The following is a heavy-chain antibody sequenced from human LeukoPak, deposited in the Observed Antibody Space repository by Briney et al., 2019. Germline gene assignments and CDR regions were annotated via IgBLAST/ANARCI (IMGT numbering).Heavy chain of an antibody. D-gene: IGHD3-10*01. Sequence: QRGGSLTLSCVASGLTFDDYAMHWVRHAPGNCLEWVSGISWNSGSITYADSVKGRFTISRDNAKISLYLQMNSLIPEDTAFYYYGKDLLIRGLITTFDYWGQGTLVTVSS. J-gene: IGHJ4*02. CDR3: GKDLLIRGLITTFDY. CDR2: ISWNSGSI. CDR1: GLTFDDYA. V-gene: IGHV3-9*01.